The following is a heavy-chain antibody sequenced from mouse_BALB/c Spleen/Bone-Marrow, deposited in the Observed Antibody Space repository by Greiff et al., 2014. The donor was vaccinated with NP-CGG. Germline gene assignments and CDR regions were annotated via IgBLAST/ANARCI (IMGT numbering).Heavy chain of an antibody. J-gene: IGHJ1*01. V-gene: IGHV7-3*02. CDR1: GFTFTDYY. Sequence: EVKLQESGGGLVQPGGSLRLSCATSGFTFTDYYMSWVRQTPGKALEWLGFIRNKANGYTTEYSASVKGRFTISRDYSQSILFLQMNPLRAEDSATYCCARDINYGNSWCFDGWGAGTTVTVSS. CDR2: IRNKANGYTT. D-gene: IGHD2-1*01. CDR3: ARDINYGNSWCFDG.